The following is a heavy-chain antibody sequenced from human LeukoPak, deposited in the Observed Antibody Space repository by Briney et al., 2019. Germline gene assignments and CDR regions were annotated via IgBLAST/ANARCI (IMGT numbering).Heavy chain of an antibody. CDR3: ARVGDYALKD. J-gene: IGHJ4*02. V-gene: IGHV4-4*07. CDR2: IYTSGST. D-gene: IGHD3-16*01. CDR1: GYSISSYH. Sequence: SETLSLTCTVSGYSISSYHWSWIRQPAGKGLEWIGRIYTSGSTNYSPSLKSRVTMSVDTSKNQFSLKLSSVTAADTAVYYCARVGDYALKDWGQGTLVTVAS.